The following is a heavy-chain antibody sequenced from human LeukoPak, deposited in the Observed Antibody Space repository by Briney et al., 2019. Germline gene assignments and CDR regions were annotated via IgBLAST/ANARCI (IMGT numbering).Heavy chain of an antibody. J-gene: IGHJ3*02. CDR2: ISHDGSNK. V-gene: IGHV3-30*03. D-gene: IGHD6-19*01. Sequence: PGRSLRLSCAASGITFSSYGMHWVRQAPGKGLEWVAVISHDGSNKYYADSVKGRFTISRDNSKNTLFLQVNSLRVEDTAVFYCARDLALAGTGGNAFDIWGQGTMVTVSS. CDR3: ARDLALAGTGGNAFDI. CDR1: GITFSSYG.